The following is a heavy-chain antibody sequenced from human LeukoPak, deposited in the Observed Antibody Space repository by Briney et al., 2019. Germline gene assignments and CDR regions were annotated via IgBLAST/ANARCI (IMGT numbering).Heavy chain of an antibody. Sequence: GGSLRLSCAASGFTVSSNYMSWVRQAPGKGLEWVSVIYGGGSTYFGDSVKGRVTISRDNSKNTLYLQMNSMRAEDTGVYYGARGNWNYPFDYWGQGTLVTVSS. CDR2: IYGGGST. D-gene: IGHD1-7*01. CDR3: ARGNWNYPFDY. J-gene: IGHJ4*02. V-gene: IGHV3-53*01. CDR1: GFTVSSNY.